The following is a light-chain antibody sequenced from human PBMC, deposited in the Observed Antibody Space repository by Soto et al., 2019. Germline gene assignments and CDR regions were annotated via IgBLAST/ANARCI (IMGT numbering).Light chain of an antibody. CDR3: QQYTDWPPWT. J-gene: IGKJ1*01. CDR1: QSVSSN. V-gene: IGKV3D-15*01. Sequence: EIVMTQSPATLSVSPGERASLSCRASQSVSSNLAWYQQKAGQAPRLLIYAASTRATGIPTRFSGSGSGTEFTLTITSLQSEDFAVYYCQQYTDWPPWTFGQGTKVDIK. CDR2: AAS.